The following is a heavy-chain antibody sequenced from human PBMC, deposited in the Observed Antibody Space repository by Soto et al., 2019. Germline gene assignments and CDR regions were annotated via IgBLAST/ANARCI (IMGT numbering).Heavy chain of an antibody. D-gene: IGHD2-2*01. CDR2: ISGSGGST. V-gene: IGHV3-23*01. Sequence: EVHLLESGGGLVQPGGSLRLSCAASGFTFRSYAMSWVRQAPGKGLEWVSAISGSGGSTYYADSVKGLFTIFRDNSKNTLYLQMNSLRAEDTAVYYCAKDVPDIEVVQGVPFCDYWGQGTLVNVSS. CDR3: AKDVPDIEVVQGVPFCDY. J-gene: IGHJ4*02. CDR1: GFTFRSYA.